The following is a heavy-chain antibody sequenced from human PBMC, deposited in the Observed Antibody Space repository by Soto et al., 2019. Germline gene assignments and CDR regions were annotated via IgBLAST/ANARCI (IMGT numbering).Heavy chain of an antibody. Sequence: EVQLVPSGAEVKKPGESLRISCKGSGYSFTSYWISWVRQMPGKGLEWMGRIDPSDSYTNYSPSFQGHVTISADKSISTAYLQWSSLKASDTAMYYCARQVDTAMTDDYWGQGTLVTVSS. V-gene: IGHV5-10-1*01. CDR1: GYSFTSYW. D-gene: IGHD5-18*01. J-gene: IGHJ4*02. CDR2: IDPSDSYT. CDR3: ARQVDTAMTDDY.